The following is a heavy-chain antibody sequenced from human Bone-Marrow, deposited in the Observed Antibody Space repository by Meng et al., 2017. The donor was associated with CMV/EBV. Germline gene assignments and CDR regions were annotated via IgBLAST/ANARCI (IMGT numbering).Heavy chain of an antibody. J-gene: IGHJ2*01. CDR3: AKRVSSQDDWYFDL. D-gene: IGHD6-13*01. Sequence: GGSLRLSCAASAFMFSSYAMSWVRQAPGKGLECVSAISGSGSSTYYADSVKGRFTISRDNSKNTLYLQMNSLRAEDTAVYYCAKRVSSQDDWYFDLWGRGTLVTVSP. V-gene: IGHV3-23*01. CDR2: ISGSGSST. CDR1: AFMFSSYA.